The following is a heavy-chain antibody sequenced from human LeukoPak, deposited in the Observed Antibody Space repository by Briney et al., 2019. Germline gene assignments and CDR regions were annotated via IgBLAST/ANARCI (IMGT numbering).Heavy chain of an antibody. V-gene: IGHV4-34*01. Sequence: ASETLSLTCAVYGVSFSGYYWSWLRQPPGKGLEWIGEINHSGSTNYNPSLKSRVTISVDTSKNQFSLKLSSVTAADTAVYYCARVRNYYDSSGYFKYYYYYMDVWGKGTTVTVSS. J-gene: IGHJ6*03. CDR1: GVSFSGYY. CDR3: ARVRNYYDSSGYFKYYYYYMDV. CDR2: INHSGST. D-gene: IGHD3-22*01.